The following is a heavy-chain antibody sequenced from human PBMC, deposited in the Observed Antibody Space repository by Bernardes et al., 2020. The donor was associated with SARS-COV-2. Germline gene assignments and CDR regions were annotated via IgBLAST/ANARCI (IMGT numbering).Heavy chain of an antibody. D-gene: IGHD6-19*01. V-gene: IGHV3-23*01. CDR3: AKDSIDDSSGWYRSPFDY. CDR1: GFTFSSYA. Sequence: GGSLRLSCAASGFTFSSYAMSWVRQAPGKGLEWVSAISGSGGSTYYADSVKGRFTISRDNSKNTLYLQMNSLRAEDTAVYYCAKDSIDDSSGWYRSPFDYWGQGTLVTVSS. CDR2: ISGSGGST. J-gene: IGHJ4*02.